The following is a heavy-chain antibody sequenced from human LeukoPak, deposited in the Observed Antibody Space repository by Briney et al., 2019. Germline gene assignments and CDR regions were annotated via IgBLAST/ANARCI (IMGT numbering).Heavy chain of an antibody. D-gene: IGHD3-10*01. CDR3: ARGPRITMVQGVITFDY. J-gene: IGHJ4*02. Sequence: PSGTLSLTCAVYGGSFSGYYWSWIRQPPGKGLEWIGEINHSGSTNYNPSLKSRVTISVDTSKNQFSLKLSSVTAADTAVYYRARGPRITMVQGVITFDYWGQGTLVTVSS. CDR1: GGSFSGYY. V-gene: IGHV4-34*01. CDR2: INHSGST.